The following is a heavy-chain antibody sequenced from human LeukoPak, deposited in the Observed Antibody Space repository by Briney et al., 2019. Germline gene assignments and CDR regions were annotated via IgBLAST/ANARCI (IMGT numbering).Heavy chain of an antibody. J-gene: IGHJ3*02. D-gene: IGHD1-20*01. Sequence: GESLKISCKGSGYSFTSYWIGWVRQMPGKGLEWMGVIYPGDSDTRYSPPFQGEVTFSVDKSISTAYLQWNSLKASDTAMYYCARRVYNWNDDPAFDIWGQGTLVTVSS. V-gene: IGHV5-51*01. CDR1: GYSFTSYW. CDR2: IYPGDSDT. CDR3: ARRVYNWNDDPAFDI.